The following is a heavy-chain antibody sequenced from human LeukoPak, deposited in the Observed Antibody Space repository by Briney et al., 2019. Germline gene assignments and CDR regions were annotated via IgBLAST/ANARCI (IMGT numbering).Heavy chain of an antibody. J-gene: IGHJ4*02. V-gene: IGHV3-23*01. CDR2: ISGSGGST. Sequence: PGGSLRLSCAASGITFINYAMNWVRQAPGKGLEWVSAISGSGGSTYYADSVKGRFTISRDNSKNTLYLQMNSLRAEDTAVYYCAKPRPFGSGSFDYWGQGTLVTVSS. D-gene: IGHD1-26*01. CDR3: AKPRPFGSGSFDY. CDR1: GITFINYA.